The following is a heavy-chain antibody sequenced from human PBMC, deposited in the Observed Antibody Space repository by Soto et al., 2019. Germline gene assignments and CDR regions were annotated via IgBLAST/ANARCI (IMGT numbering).Heavy chain of an antibody. CDR3: ARLLWSNWFDP. J-gene: IGHJ5*02. V-gene: IGHV4-31*03. CDR1: GGSISSGDYY. CDR2: IYYSGGT. D-gene: IGHD3-3*01. Sequence: QVQLQESGPGLVKPSQTLSLTCTVSGGSISSGDYYWSWIRQHPGKGLEWIGYIYYSGGTYYNPSLSSRVTISVDTSKNQCSLKLSSVTAADTAIYYCARLLWSNWFDPWGQGALVTVSS.